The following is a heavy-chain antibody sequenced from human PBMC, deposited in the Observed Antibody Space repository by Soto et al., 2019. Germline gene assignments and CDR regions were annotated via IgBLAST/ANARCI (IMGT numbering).Heavy chain of an antibody. CDR1: GFTFSNYD. Sequence: PGGSLRLSCAASGFTFSNYDMHWVRQVTGKGLEWVSGITTAGDTYYPGSVKGRFTISREKAKNSLYLQMNSLSAGDTAVYYCAREVHGGSYGIYVWGHGTMVVVSS. CDR3: AREVHGGSYGIYV. V-gene: IGHV3-13*01. CDR2: ITTAGDT. J-gene: IGHJ6*01.